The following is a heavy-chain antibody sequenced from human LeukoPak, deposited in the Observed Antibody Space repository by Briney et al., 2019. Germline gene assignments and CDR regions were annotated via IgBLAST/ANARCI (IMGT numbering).Heavy chain of an antibody. CDR2: IQYDGNKR. Sequence: GGSLRLSCAASTFTFSSYGMHWVRQAPGNGLEWVAFIQYDGNKRYYADSVKGRFTISRDNSKNTLYLQMNSLRPEDTALYYCANTMYSSAWSPFDYWGRGTLVTVSS. D-gene: IGHD6-19*01. CDR1: TFTFSSYG. J-gene: IGHJ4*02. V-gene: IGHV3-30*02. CDR3: ANTMYSSAWSPFDY.